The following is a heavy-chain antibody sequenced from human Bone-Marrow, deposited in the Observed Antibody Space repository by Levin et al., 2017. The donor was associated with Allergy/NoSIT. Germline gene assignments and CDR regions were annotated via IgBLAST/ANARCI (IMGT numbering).Heavy chain of an antibody. CDR1: GFTFSEYD. CDR2: IGIAGDT. J-gene: IGHJ6*02. CDR3: ASDGRHGMDV. Sequence: GGSLRLSCAASGFTFSEYDMHWIRQAPGKGLEWVSAIGIAGDTHYPGSVKGRFIISRENGKNSLYLQMSSLRAEDTAVYYCASDGRHGMDVWGQGTKVIVSS. V-gene: IGHV3-13*04.